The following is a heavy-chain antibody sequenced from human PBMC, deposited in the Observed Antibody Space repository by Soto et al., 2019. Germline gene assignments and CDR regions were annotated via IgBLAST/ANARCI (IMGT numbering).Heavy chain of an antibody. CDR1: GGSFSGYY. V-gene: IGHV4-34*01. D-gene: IGHD1-7*01. Sequence: SETLSLTCAVYGGSFSGYYWSWIRQPPGKGLEWIGEINHSGSTNYNPSLKSRVTISVDTSKNQFSLKLSSVTAADTAVYYCARRPRNYAGRTNYYYYMDVWGKGTTVTVSS. CDR2: INHSGST. CDR3: ARRPRNYAGRTNYYYYMDV. J-gene: IGHJ6*03.